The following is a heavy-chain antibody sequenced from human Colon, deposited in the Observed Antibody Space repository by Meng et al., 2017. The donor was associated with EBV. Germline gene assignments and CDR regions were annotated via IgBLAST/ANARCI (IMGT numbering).Heavy chain of an antibody. CDR1: GGSISTSDW. CDR3: ARVRVIPAAVGFDY. J-gene: IGHJ4*02. Sequence: QAQIQASGPGRVEPSGTLSLTCAVSGGSISTSDWWSWVRQPPGKGLEWIGEIYRGGGTNYNPSFKSRVTISVDTSNNHFSLKLSYVTAADTAVYYCARVRVIPAAVGFDYWGQGTLVTVSS. D-gene: IGHD2-2*01. CDR2: IYRGGGT. V-gene: IGHV4-4*02.